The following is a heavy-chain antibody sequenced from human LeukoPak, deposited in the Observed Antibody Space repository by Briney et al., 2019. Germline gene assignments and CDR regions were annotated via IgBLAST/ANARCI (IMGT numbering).Heavy chain of an antibody. CDR1: GGSISSSNW. D-gene: IGHD7-27*01. Sequence: SETLSLTCAVSGGSISSSNWWSWVRQPPGKGLEWIGEIYHSGSTNYNPSLKSRVTISVDKSKNQFSLKLSSVTAADTAVYYCARDLANPNWGSGNWFEPWGQGTLVTVSS. J-gene: IGHJ5*02. CDR3: ARDLANPNWGSGNWFEP. V-gene: IGHV4-4*02. CDR2: IYHSGST.